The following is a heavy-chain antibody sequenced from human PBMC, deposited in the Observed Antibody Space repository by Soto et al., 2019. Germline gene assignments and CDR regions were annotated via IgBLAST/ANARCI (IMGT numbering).Heavy chain of an antibody. CDR3: AAVFPRASDAFDI. V-gene: IGHV1-58*01. CDR2: IVVGSGNT. CDR1: GFTFTSSA. J-gene: IGHJ3*02. Sequence: SVKVSFKSSGFTFTSSAVQWVRQARGQRLEWIGWIVVGSGNTNYAQKFQERVTITRDMSTSTAYMELSSLRSEDTAVYYCAAVFPRASDAFDIWRQGTMVTVSS.